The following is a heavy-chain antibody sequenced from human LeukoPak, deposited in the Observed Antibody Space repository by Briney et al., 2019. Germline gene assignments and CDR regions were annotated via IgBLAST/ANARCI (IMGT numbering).Heavy chain of an antibody. V-gene: IGHV1-2*02. CDR3: AREDDILTGYYPFDY. CDR1: GYTFTGYY. Sequence: ASVKVSCKASGYTFTGYYMHWVRQAPGQGLEWMGWINPNSGGTNYVQKFQGRVTMTRDTSISTAYMELSRLRSDDTAVYYCAREDDILTGYYPFDYWGQGTLVTVSS. CDR2: INPNSGGT. D-gene: IGHD3-9*01. J-gene: IGHJ4*02.